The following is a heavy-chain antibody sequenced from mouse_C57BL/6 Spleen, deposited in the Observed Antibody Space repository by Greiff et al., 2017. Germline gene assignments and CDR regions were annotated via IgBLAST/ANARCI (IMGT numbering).Heavy chain of an antibody. CDR2: INPSSGYT. J-gene: IGHJ4*01. CDR1: GYTFTSYT. CDR3: ARGGGPRAMDY. V-gene: IGHV1-4*01. Sequence: QVQLKQSGAELARPGASVKMSCKASGYTFTSYTMHWVKQRPGQGLEWIGYINPSSGYTKYNQKFKDKATLTADKSSSTAYMQLSSLTSEDSAVYYCARGGGPRAMDYWGQGTSVTVSS.